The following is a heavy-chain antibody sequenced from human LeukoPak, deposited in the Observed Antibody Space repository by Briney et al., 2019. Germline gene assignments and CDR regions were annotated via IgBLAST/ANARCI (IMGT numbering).Heavy chain of an antibody. CDR1: GFTFSSYE. CDR2: ISWNSGSI. Sequence: GGSLRLSCAASGFTFSSYEMNWVRQAPGRGLEWVSGISWNSGSIGYADSVKGRFTISRDNAKNSLYLQMNSLRAEDMALYYCAKDGGSIAVAGNPFDYWGQGTLVTVSS. V-gene: IGHV3-9*03. CDR3: AKDGGSIAVAGNPFDY. J-gene: IGHJ4*02. D-gene: IGHD6-19*01.